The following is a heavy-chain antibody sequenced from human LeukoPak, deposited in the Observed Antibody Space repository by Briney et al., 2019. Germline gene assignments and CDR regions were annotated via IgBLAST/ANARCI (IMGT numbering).Heavy chain of an antibody. CDR1: GFTYSISA. Sequence: GGSLRLSCAASGFTYSISAMSWVRQAPGKGLEWVATISGNSITTYYADSLKGRFTISRDASKSTLYLQMNSLRDEDTAIYFCAKDRTQWSGWYLIFAYWSQGTLVTVSS. CDR2: ISGNSITT. CDR3: AKDRTQWSGWYLIFAY. V-gene: IGHV3-23*01. J-gene: IGHJ4*02. D-gene: IGHD6-19*01.